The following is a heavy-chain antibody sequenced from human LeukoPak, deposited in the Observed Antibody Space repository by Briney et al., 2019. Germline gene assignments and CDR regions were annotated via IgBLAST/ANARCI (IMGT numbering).Heavy chain of an antibody. D-gene: IGHD3-22*01. J-gene: IGHJ3*02. CDR3: ATLSYYDMGLWDS. CDR1: GGSVGTSNYC. CDR2: TYFSGTT. Sequence: PSETLSLTCTVSGGSVGTSNYCWGWIRQPPGKGLEWIGITYFSGTTYYNPFLKSRVTISVDTSKNQFSLKLRSVTAADTAIYYCATLSYYDMGLWDSWGQGTMVTVSS. V-gene: IGHV4-39*01.